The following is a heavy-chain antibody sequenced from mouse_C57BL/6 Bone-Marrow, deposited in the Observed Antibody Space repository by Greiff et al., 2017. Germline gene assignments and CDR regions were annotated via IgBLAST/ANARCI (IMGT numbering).Heavy chain of an antibody. J-gene: IGHJ3*01. D-gene: IGHD1-1*01. V-gene: IGHV2-9-1*01. CDR3: ARMKGYYYGSSYGWFAY. CDR2: IWTGGGT. Sequence: VHLVESGPGLVAPSQSLSITCTVSGFSLTSYAISWVRQPPGKGLEWLGVIWTGGGTNYNSALKSRLSISKDNSKSQVFLKMNSLQTDDTARYYCARMKGYYYGSSYGWFAYWGQGTLVTVSA. CDR1: GFSLTSYA.